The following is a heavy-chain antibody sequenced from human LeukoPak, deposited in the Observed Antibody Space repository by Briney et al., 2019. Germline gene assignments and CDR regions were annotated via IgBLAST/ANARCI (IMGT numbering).Heavy chain of an antibody. CDR2: ISHSGST. D-gene: IGHD3-22*01. J-gene: IGHJ4*02. Sequence: SETLSLTCTVSGGSISSYYWSWIRQPPGKGLECIGEISHSGSTNYNPSLKSRVTISVDTSKNQFSLKLSSVTAADTAVYYCARMPRPRTYYYDTGGYNPHFDNWGQGTLVTVSS. CDR1: GGSISSYY. V-gene: IGHV4-34*01. CDR3: ARMPRPRTYYYDTGGYNPHFDN.